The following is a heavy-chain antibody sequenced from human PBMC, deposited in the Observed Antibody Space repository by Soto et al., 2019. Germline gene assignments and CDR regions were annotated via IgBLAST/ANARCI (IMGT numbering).Heavy chain of an antibody. J-gene: IGHJ2*01. Sequence: GGSLRLSCAASGFTFSNYAMNWVRQAPGKGLEWVSGISGSGGSTYYADTVKGRFTISRDNSKNTLHVQMNSLRVEDTAVYYCARVRGARVLPSGYFDLWGRGTLVTVSS. D-gene: IGHD1-1*01. V-gene: IGHV3-23*01. CDR2: ISGSGGST. CDR3: ARVRGARVLPSGYFDL. CDR1: GFTFSNYA.